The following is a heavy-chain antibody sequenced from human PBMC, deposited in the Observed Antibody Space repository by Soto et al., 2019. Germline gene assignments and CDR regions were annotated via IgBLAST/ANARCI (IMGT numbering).Heavy chain of an antibody. CDR3: ASTVDTAMVPGY. Sequence: QVQLQQWGAGLLKPSETLSLTCAVYGGSFSGYYWSWIRQPPGKGLEWIGEINHSGSTNYNPSLKSRVTISVDTSKNQFSLKLSSVTAADTAVYYCASTVDTAMVPGYWGQGTLVTVSS. J-gene: IGHJ4*02. CDR1: GGSFSGYY. D-gene: IGHD5-18*01. CDR2: INHSGST. V-gene: IGHV4-34*01.